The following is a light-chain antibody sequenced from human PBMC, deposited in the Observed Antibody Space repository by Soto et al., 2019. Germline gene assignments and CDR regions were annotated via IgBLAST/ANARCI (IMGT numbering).Light chain of an antibody. CDR3: QQYNKWPPYT. CDR1: QSVSTN. Sequence: EIVMTQSPVTLSVSPGDRAALSCRASQSVSTNLVWYQQKHGQPPRLLIYAASTRATGVTARFSGSGSGTEFTLTISSLQYEDVSVYFCQQYNKWPPYTFGQGTKLEIK. J-gene: IGKJ2*01. V-gene: IGKV3-15*01. CDR2: AAS.